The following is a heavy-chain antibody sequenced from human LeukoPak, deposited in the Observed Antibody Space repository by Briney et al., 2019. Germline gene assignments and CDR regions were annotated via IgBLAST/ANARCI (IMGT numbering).Heavy chain of an antibody. J-gene: IGHJ4*02. V-gene: IGHV3-23*01. D-gene: IGHD2-2*01. Sequence: PGGSLRLSCAASGFTFSSYAMSWVRQAPGKGLEWVSAISGSGGSTYYADSVKGRFIISRDNAKNSLYLEMNSLRAEDTAVYYCARSGRLESTSSDYWGQGTLVTVSS. CDR2: ISGSGGST. CDR3: ARSGRLESTSSDY. CDR1: GFTFSSYA.